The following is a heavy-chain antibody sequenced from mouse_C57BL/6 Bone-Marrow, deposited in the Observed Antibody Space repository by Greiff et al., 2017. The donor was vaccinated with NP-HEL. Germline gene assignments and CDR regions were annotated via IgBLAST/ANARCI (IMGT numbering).Heavy chain of an antibody. V-gene: IGHV5-6*02. CDR2: ISSGGSYT. CDR3: ARREYYYGSTGRDY. Sequence: EVKLMESGGDLVKPGGSLKLSCAASGFTFSSYGMSWVRQTPDKRLEWVATISSGGSYTYYPDSVKGRFTISRDNAKNTLYLQMSSLKSEDTAMYYCARREYYYGSTGRDYWGQGTSVTVSS. J-gene: IGHJ4*01. D-gene: IGHD1-1*01. CDR1: GFTFSSYG.